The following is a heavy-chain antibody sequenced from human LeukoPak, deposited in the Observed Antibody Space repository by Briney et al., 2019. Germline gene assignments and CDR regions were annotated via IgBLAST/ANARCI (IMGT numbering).Heavy chain of an antibody. CDR3: ARVNIAVADY. D-gene: IGHD6-19*01. J-gene: IGHJ4*02. V-gene: IGHV3-21*01. CDR2: ITSRSSYI. CDR1: GFTFSSYS. Sequence: GGSLRLSCAASGFTFSSYSMNWVRQAPGKGLEWVSSITSRSSYIYYADSVKGRFTISRDNAENSLYLQMNSLRAEDTAVYYCARVNIAVADYWGQGTLVTVSS.